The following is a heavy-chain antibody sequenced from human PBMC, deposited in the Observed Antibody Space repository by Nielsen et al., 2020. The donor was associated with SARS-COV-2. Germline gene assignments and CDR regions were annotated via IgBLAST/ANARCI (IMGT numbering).Heavy chain of an antibody. V-gene: IGHV3-9*01. Sequence: SLKISCAASGFTFDDYAMHWVRQAPGKGLEWVSGISWNSGSIGYADSVKGRFTISRDNAKNSLYLQMNSLRAEDTAVYYCARDPRVRYFDGIYFDYWGQGTLVTVSS. CDR1: GFTFDDYA. CDR2: ISWNSGSI. CDR3: ARDPRVRYFDGIYFDY. D-gene: IGHD3-9*01. J-gene: IGHJ4*02.